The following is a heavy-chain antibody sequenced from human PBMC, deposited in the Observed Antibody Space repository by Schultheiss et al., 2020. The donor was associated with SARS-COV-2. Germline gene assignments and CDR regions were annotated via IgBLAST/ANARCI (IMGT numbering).Heavy chain of an antibody. J-gene: IGHJ3*02. D-gene: IGHD3-10*01. Sequence: GGSLRLSCEGSGYNFNTYWIGWVRQIPGKGLEWMAIIYPGDSDTRYSPSFQGQVTISADKSISTAYLQWSSLKASDTAMYYCARRYHYYGSGTSAFDIWGQGTMVTVSS. CDR1: GYNFNTYW. CDR2: IYPGDSDT. V-gene: IGHV5-51*01. CDR3: ARRYHYYGSGTSAFDI.